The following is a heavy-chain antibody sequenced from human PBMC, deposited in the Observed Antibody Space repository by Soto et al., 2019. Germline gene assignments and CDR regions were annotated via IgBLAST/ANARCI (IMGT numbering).Heavy chain of an antibody. D-gene: IGHD5-18*01. CDR1: GFTVSSSH. CDR3: ARILDTAMARYFDY. J-gene: IGHJ4*02. V-gene: IGHV3-53*01. Sequence: GGSLRLSCAASGFTVSSSHMSWVRQAPGKGLEWVSIIYTSGDTYYADSVKGRFTVSRDNSKNTVYLQLNSLRAEDTAVYFCARILDTAMARYFDYWGQGTLVTVSS. CDR2: IYTSGDT.